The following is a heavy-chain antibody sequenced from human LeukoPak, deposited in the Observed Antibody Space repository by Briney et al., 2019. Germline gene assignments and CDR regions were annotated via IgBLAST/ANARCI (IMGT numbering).Heavy chain of an antibody. CDR1: GGTFSSYA. Sequence: ASVKVSCKASGGTFSSYAISWVRQAPGQGLEWMGGIIPIFGTANYAQKFQGRVTITTDESTSTAYMELSSLRSEDTAVYYCARASAAAGGDYYYMDVWGKGITVTVSS. D-gene: IGHD6-13*01. J-gene: IGHJ6*03. CDR3: ARASAAAGGDYYYMDV. CDR2: IIPIFGTA. V-gene: IGHV1-69*05.